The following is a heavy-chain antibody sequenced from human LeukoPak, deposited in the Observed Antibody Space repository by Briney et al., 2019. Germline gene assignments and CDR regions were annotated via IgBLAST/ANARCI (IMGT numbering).Heavy chain of an antibody. CDR1: GGTFSSYT. V-gene: IGHV1-69*02. CDR3: ASGRGHFDWLLYAFDI. Sequence: ASVKVSCKASGGTFSSYTISWVRQAPGQGLEWMGRIIPILGIANYAQKFRGRVTITADKSTSTAYMELSSLRSEDMAVYYCASGRGHFDWLLYAFDIWGQGTMVAVSS. D-gene: IGHD3-9*01. J-gene: IGHJ3*02. CDR2: IIPILGIA.